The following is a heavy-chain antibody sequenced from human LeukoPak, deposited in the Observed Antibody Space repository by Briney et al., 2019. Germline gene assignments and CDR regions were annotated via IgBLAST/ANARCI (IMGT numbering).Heavy chain of an antibody. V-gene: IGHV3-21*01. CDR1: GFTFSSYS. CDR2: ISSSSSYI. J-gene: IGHJ4*02. Sequence: PGGSLRLSCAASGFTFSSYSMNWVRQAPGKGLXWVSSISSSSSYIYYADSVKGRFTISRDNAKNSLYLQMNSLRAEDTAVYYCARASTSCYDYWGQGTLVTVSS. CDR3: ARASTSCYDY. D-gene: IGHD2-2*01.